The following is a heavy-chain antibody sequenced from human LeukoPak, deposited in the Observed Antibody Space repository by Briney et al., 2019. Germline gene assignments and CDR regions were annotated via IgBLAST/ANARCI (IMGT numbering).Heavy chain of an antibody. V-gene: IGHV1-69*06. Sequence: SVKVSCKASGYTFTGYYMHWVRQAPGQGLEWMGGIIPIFGTANYAQKFQGRVTITADKSTSTAYMELSSLRAEDTAVYYCAREGITMSREFDPWGQGTLVTVSS. D-gene: IGHD3-10*02. J-gene: IGHJ5*02. CDR2: IIPIFGTA. CDR1: GYTFTGYY. CDR3: AREGITMSREFDP.